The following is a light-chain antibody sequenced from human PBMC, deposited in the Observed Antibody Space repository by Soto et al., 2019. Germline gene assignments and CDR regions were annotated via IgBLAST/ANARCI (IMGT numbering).Light chain of an antibody. Sequence: EIVLTQSPVTLSLSPGERATLSCRASQSVRTYLAWYQVKPGQAPRLLIYDASSRASGVPARFSGSGSGTDFTLTISSLEPEDFAVYYCQQYGSSGTFGQGTKVDIK. CDR2: DAS. V-gene: IGKV3-20*01. CDR3: QQYGSSGT. J-gene: IGKJ1*01. CDR1: QSVRTY.